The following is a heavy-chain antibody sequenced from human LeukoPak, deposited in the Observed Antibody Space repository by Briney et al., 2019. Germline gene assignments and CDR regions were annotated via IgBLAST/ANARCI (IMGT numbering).Heavy chain of an antibody. CDR3: VKGNSGSYYGAFDI. Sequence: AGGSLRLSCAASGFTFSTYGMDWVRQAPGKGLEWVAVISNDGSNQDYVDFVKGRFTISRDNSKNTLYLQMNSLRAEDTAIYYCVKGNSGSYYGAFDIWGQGTTVTVSS. J-gene: IGHJ3*02. CDR1: GFTFSTYG. V-gene: IGHV3-30*18. CDR2: ISNDGSNQ. D-gene: IGHD1-26*01.